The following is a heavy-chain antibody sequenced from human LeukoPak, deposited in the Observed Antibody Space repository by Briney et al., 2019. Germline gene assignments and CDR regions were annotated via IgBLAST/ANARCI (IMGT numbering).Heavy chain of an antibody. CDR1: GFTFSSYW. CDR2: ISGSGGST. V-gene: IGHV3-23*01. D-gene: IGHD3-22*01. CDR3: AKVGTIVVVITYFDY. J-gene: IGHJ4*02. Sequence: GGSLRLSCAASGFTFSSYWMSWVRQAPGKGLEWVSAISGSGGSTYYADSVKGRFTISRDNSKNTLYLQMNSLRAEDTAVYYCAKVGTIVVVITYFDYWGQGTLVTVSS.